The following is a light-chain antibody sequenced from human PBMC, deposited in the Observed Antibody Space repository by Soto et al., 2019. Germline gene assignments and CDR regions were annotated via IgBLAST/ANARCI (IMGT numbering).Light chain of an antibody. CDR1: STDVGTYNH. Sequence: QSALTQPASVSGSPGPSITISCTGISTDVGTYNHVSWYQQHPGKAPKLMIYEVNERPSGVSNRFSGSKSGNTASLTISVLHAEDEAVYYCCSSARSTFYAFATGTKVTVL. J-gene: IGLJ1*01. CDR3: CSSARSTFYA. V-gene: IGLV2-23*02. CDR2: EVN.